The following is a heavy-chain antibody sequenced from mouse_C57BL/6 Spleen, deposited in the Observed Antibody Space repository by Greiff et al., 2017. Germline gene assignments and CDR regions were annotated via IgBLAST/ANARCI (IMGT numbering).Heavy chain of an antibody. D-gene: IGHD2-1*01. J-gene: IGHJ3*01. CDR3: AREVGSMVTWFAC. V-gene: IGHV1-12*01. CDR2: IYPGNGDT. Sequence: QVQLQQSGAELVRPGASVKMSCKASGYTFTSYNMHWVKQTPRQGLEWIGAIYPGNGDTSYNQKFKGKATLTVDKSSSTAYLQRSSLTSEDAAVYCCAREVGSMVTWFACWGQGTLVTVSA. CDR1: GYTFTSYN.